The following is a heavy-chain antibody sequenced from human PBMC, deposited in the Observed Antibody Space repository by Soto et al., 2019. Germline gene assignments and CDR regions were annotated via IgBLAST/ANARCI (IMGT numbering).Heavy chain of an antibody. CDR2: IYYSGRT. CDR3: ARGGGGDGVGGICDWDCVS. D-gene: IGHD2-15*01. Sequence: QVQLPESGPGLGKPSQTLSLTCTVSGGSISSGGYYWSWSRQHPGNGLEWIGYIYYSGRTYYNPFLETPVTTSVDTSYNPFSLKRSSVTAADTALYCCARGGGGDGVGGICDWDCVSWRQGTLVTVSS. CDR1: GGSISSGGYY. J-gene: IGHJ1*01. V-gene: IGHV4-31*01.